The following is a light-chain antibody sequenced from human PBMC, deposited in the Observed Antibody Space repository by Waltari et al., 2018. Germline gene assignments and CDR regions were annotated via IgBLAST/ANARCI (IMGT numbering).Light chain of an antibody. Sequence: DIQMTQSPSSLSASVGDRVTISCRASQNIRTYLNWYQQKLGKAPKVLIYAASTLLSGVPSRFSGSGSGTDFTRTITSLQPEDFGTYYCQQSYSTPRSFGGGTKVEVK. CDR3: QQSYSTPRS. CDR2: AAS. CDR1: QNIRTY. J-gene: IGKJ4*01. V-gene: IGKV1-39*01.